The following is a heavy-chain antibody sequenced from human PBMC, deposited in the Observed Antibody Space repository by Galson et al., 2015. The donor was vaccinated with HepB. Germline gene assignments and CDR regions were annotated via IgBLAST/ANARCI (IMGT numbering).Heavy chain of an antibody. Sequence: SLRLSCAASGFTFSSYALHWVRQAPVKGLEWVAVISYAGSNKYYADSVKGRFTISRDNSKNTLYLQMNSLRAEDTAVYYCARAPVDTAMVGLDYWGQGTLVTVSS. J-gene: IGHJ4*02. CDR1: GFTFSSYA. CDR2: ISYAGSNK. CDR3: ARAPVDTAMVGLDY. D-gene: IGHD5-18*01. V-gene: IGHV3-30*04.